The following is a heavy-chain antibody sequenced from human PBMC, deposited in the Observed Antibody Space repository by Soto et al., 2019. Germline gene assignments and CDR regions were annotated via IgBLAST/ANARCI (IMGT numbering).Heavy chain of an antibody. CDR3: ASELVVPAAIFAAEYFQH. CDR1: GFTFSSYA. Sequence: QVQLVESGGGVVQPGRSLRLSCAASGFTFSSYAMHWVRQAPGKGLEWVAVISYDGSNKYYADSVKGRFTISRDNSKNTLYVQMNSLGAEDTAVYYCASELVVPAAIFAAEYFQHWGQGTLVTVSS. CDR2: ISYDGSNK. V-gene: IGHV3-30-3*01. D-gene: IGHD2-2*01. J-gene: IGHJ1*01.